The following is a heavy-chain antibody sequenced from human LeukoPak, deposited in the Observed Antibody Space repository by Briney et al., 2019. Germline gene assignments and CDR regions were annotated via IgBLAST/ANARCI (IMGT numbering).Heavy chain of an antibody. J-gene: IGHJ4*02. CDR3: ARVRLADERAWAY. D-gene: IGHD3-3*02. CDR1: GYTFSDFY. Sequence: ASVKVSCKASGYTFSDFYIHWVRQAPGQGLEYVGWITPKSGDTYSPQRFQGRVTMARDASISTAYMELSSLRSDDTAVYFCARVRLADERAWAYWGQGTLVTVSS. V-gene: IGHV1-2*02. CDR2: ITPKSGDT.